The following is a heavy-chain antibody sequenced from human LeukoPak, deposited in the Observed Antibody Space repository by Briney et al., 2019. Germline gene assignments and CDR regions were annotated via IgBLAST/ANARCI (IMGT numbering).Heavy chain of an antibody. V-gene: IGHV4-39*01. CDR2: IDHNGIT. J-gene: IGHJ4*02. CDR1: GGSISSSSYY. Sequence: SETLSLTCTVSGGSISSSSYYWGWIRQPPGKGLEWIGEIDHNGITHYNPSLKSRVAMSVDTTRKRFSLTLTSENAADTAVYYCARGGGGAKAFYYDYWGQGSLVTVSS. CDR3: ARGGGGAKAFYYDY. D-gene: IGHD1-26*01.